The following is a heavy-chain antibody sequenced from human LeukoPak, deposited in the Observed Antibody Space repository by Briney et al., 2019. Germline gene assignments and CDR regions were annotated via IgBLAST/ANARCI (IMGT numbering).Heavy chain of an antibody. CDR1: GFTFSSYW. Sequence: GSLRLSCAASGFTFSSYWMSWIRQPPGKGLEWIGTIHYNGYTYYNPSLKSRVTISVDTSKNQFSLKLSSVTAADTAVYFCARAVGSTTRFYYMDVWGKGTTVTVSS. CDR2: IHYNGYT. V-gene: IGHV4-39*01. J-gene: IGHJ6*03. D-gene: IGHD1-7*01. CDR3: ARAVGSTTRFYYMDV.